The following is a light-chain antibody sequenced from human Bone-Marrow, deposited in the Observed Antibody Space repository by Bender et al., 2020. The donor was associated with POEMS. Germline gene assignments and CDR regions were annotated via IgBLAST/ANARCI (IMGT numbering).Light chain of an antibody. CDR1: SSDVGGYDY. J-gene: IGLJ3*02. CDR2: EVT. CDR3: CSYAGSSTLWV. Sequence: QSALTQPPSASGSPGQSVTISCTGTSSDVGGYDYVSWYQQHPGKAPKLMISEVTKRTSGVPDRFSGSKSGNTASLTVSGLQAEDEADYYCCSYAGSSTLWVFGGGTKLTVL. V-gene: IGLV2-8*01.